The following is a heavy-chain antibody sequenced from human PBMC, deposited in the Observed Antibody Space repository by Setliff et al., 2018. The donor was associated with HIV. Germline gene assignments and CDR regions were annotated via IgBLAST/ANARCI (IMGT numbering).Heavy chain of an antibody. CDR2: IDWEDDK. CDR3: ARTYGSASKLDY. Sequence: TLSLTCTVSGGSISSYYWNWVRLPPGKALEWLARIDWEDDKFYSTSLKTRLTISKDTPKNQVFLTMTNMDPVDTATYYCARTYGSASKLDYWGPGTLVTVSS. J-gene: IGHJ4*02. CDR1: GGSISSYYW. D-gene: IGHD3-10*01. V-gene: IGHV2-70*18.